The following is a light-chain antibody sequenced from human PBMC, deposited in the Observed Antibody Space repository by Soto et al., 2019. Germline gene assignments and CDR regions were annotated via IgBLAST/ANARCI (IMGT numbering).Light chain of an antibody. CDR1: QSVTSNY. V-gene: IGKV3-20*01. Sequence: EIVLTQSPGTLSLSPGERATLSCRATQSVTSNYLAWYQQKPGQAPRLLIYGASSRATGIPDRFSGAGSGTDFTLTISRLEPEDFAVYYCQQYATSPPCTFGQGTKVEIK. J-gene: IGKJ1*01. CDR3: QQYATSPPCT. CDR2: GAS.